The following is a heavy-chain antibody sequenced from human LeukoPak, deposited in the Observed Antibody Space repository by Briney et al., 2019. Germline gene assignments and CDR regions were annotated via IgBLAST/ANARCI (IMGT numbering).Heavy chain of an antibody. J-gene: IGHJ6*02. CDR1: GGTFSSYA. V-gene: IGHV1-69*05. CDR3: ASDYDSSGHCRYYYGMDV. D-gene: IGHD3-22*01. Sequence: SVKVSCKASGGTFSSYAISWVRQAPGQGLEWMGRIIPIFGTANYAQKFQGRVTMTRDTSTSTVYMELSSLRSEDTAVYYCASDYDSSGHCRYYYGMDVWGQGTTVTVSS. CDR2: IIPIFGTA.